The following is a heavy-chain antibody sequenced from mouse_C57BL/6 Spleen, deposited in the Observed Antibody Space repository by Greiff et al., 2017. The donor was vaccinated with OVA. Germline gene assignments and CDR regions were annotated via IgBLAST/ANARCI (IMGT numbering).Heavy chain of an antibody. CDR1: GYAFSSYW. CDR3: ASHYGNSYAMDY. D-gene: IGHD2-1*01. CDR2: IYPGDGDT. Sequence: QVQLQQSGAELVKPGASVKISCKASGYAFSSYWMNWVKQRPGKGLEWIGQIYPGDGDTNYNGKFKGKATLTADKSSSTAYMQLSSLTSEDSAVYFCASHYGNSYAMDYGGQGTSVTVSS. J-gene: IGHJ4*01. V-gene: IGHV1-80*01.